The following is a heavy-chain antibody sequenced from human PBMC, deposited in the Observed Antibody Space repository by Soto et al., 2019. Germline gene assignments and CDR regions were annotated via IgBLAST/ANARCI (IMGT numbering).Heavy chain of an antibody. CDR2: INPYNGNT. CDR3: ATNRVDVPWWLVGPFDS. Sequence: QVQLVQSGAEVKKPGASVKVSCKASGYTFSSFGISWVRRAPGQGLEWVGWINPYNGNTDYAQNIQGRATLTTDTSARTAYMELRSLTPDDTAVYYCATNRVDVPWWLVGPFDSGGQGTLVTVSS. J-gene: IGHJ4*02. D-gene: IGHD6-19*01. CDR1: GYTFSSFG. V-gene: IGHV1-18*01.